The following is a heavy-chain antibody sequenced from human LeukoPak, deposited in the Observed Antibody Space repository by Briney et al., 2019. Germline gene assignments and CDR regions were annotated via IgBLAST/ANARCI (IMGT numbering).Heavy chain of an antibody. V-gene: IGHV4-59*01. D-gene: IGHD1-26*01. CDR1: GGSISSYY. CDR3: ARRGGSYGDFDY. J-gene: IGHJ4*02. CDR2: IYYSGST. Sequence: SETLSLTCTVSGGSISSYYWSWIRQPPGKGVEWVGYIYYSGSTNYNPSLKSRVTISVDRSKNQFSLKLSSVTAADTAVYYCARRGGSYGDFDYWGQGTLVTVSS.